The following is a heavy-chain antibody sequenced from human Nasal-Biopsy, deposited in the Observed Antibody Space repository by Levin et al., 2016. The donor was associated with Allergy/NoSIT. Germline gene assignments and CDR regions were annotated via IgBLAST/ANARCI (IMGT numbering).Heavy chain of an antibody. J-gene: IGHJ1*01. CDR1: GFTFSTYA. D-gene: IGHD3-10*01. V-gene: IGHV3-30*04. CDR2: ISYDGHTQ. Sequence: GGSLRLSCAASGFTFSTYAMQWVRQAPGKGLEWVALISYDGHTQYLADSAQGRFTISRDNSKNTLYLQMNSLRAEDTALYYCARGTSIRDSGANLDHWGQGSLVTVSS. CDR3: ARGTSIRDSGANLDH.